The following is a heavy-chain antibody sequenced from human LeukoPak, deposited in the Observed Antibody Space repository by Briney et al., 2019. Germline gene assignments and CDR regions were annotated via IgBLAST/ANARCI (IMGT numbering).Heavy chain of an antibody. CDR1: GSTFSTYA. D-gene: IGHD1-14*01. J-gene: IGHJ4*02. V-gene: IGHV3-23*01. CDR3: AKDHPSGYYFDY. CDR2: ISGSGGST. Sequence: GGSLRLXCVASGSTFSTYAMSWVRQTPGKGLEWVSAISGSGGSTFNADSVKGRFTISRDNSKNTLFLQMNSLRAEDTAIYYCAKDHPSGYYFDYWGQGTLVTVSS.